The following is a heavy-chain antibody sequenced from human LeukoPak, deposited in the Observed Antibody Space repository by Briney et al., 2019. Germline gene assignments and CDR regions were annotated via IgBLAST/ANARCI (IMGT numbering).Heavy chain of an antibody. CDR3: GMSGYRVPRQEDVFDV. Sequence: GESLKISCQVSGYRFTSYCIGWVRQMPGKGLEWMGIIYPGGTGPTYRPSFQGQVTISDDKSINITYLQGSSLQASDTAMYYCGMSGYRVPRQEDVFDVWGQGTMVTVST. CDR2: IYPGGTGP. D-gene: IGHD5/OR15-5a*01. V-gene: IGHV5-51*01. J-gene: IGHJ3*01. CDR1: GYRFTSYC.